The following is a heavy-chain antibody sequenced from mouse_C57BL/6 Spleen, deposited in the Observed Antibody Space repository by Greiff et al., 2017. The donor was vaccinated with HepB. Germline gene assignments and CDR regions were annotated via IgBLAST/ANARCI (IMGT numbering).Heavy chain of an antibody. J-gene: IGHJ4*01. D-gene: IGHD2-5*01. CDR2: IWGGGST. Sequence: QVQLKESGPGLVAPSQSLFIICTVSGFSLTSYGVDWVRQPPGKGLEWLGVIWGGGSTNSNSAFMSRLSISKDNSKSQVFLKMNSLQTDDTTMYCCAKRNSNYDYAMGYWGQGTSVTGSS. CDR3: AKRNSNYDYAMGY. V-gene: IGHV2-9*01. CDR1: GFSLTSYG.